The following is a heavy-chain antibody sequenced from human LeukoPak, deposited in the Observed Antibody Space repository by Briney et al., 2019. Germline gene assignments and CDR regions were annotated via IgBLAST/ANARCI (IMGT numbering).Heavy chain of an antibody. J-gene: IGHJ4*02. D-gene: IGHD6-19*01. Sequence: SETLSLTCTVSGGSIRSYYWRWIRQPPGKGLEWIGYIYYSGSTNYNPSLKSRVTISVDTSKNQFSLKLSSVTAADTAVYYCAAALYSSGWFDYWGQGTLVTVSS. CDR1: GGSIRSYY. CDR2: IYYSGST. V-gene: IGHV4-59*01. CDR3: AAALYSSGWFDY.